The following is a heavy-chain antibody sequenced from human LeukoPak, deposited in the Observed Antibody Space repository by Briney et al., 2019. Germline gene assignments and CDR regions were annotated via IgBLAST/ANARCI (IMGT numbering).Heavy chain of an antibody. Sequence: PGGSLRLSCAASGFTFSSYSMNWVRQAPGKGLEWVSFISSSRSYIYYADSVKGRFTISRDSSKNTMYLQMNSLRVEDTAMYYCGRDVGPWGQGTLVTVSS. V-gene: IGHV3-21*04. J-gene: IGHJ5*02. CDR1: GFTFSSYS. CDR3: GRDVGP. CDR2: ISSSRSYI.